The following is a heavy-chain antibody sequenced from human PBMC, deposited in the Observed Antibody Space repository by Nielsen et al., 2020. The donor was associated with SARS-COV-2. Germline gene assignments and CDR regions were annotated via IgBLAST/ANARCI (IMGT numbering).Heavy chain of an antibody. V-gene: IGHV3-23*01. CDR1: GFTFSSYA. D-gene: IGHD2-2*01. Sequence: GGSLRLSCAASGFTFSSYAMSWVRQAPGKGLEWVSAISGSGGSTYYADSVKGRFTISRDNSKNTLYLQMNSLRAEDTAVYYCATSPSLKYCSSTSCSAGGDAFDIWGQGTMVTVSS. CDR2: ISGSGGST. CDR3: ATSPSLKYCSSTSCSAGGDAFDI. J-gene: IGHJ3*02.